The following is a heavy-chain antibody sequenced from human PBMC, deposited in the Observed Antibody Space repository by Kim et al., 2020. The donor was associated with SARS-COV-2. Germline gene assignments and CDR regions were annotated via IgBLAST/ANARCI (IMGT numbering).Heavy chain of an antibody. CDR2: IYSGGST. Sequence: GGSLRLSCAASGFTVSSNYMSWVRQAPGKGLEWVSVIYSGGSTYYADSVKGRFTISRDNSKNTLYLQMNSLRAEDTAVYYCAREVRYGAGSYYTYYYGMDVWGQGTTGSDSS. CDR3: AREVRYGAGSYYTYYYGMDV. V-gene: IGHV3-53*01. CDR1: GFTVSSNY. D-gene: IGHD3-10*01. J-gene: IGHJ6*02.